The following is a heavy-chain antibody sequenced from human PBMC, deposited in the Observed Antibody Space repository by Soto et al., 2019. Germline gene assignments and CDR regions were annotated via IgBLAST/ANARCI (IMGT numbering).Heavy chain of an antibody. J-gene: IGHJ6*02. V-gene: IGHV1-18*01. CDR1: GYTFTNYG. D-gene: IGHD6-19*01. Sequence: ASVKVSCKASGYTFTNYGISWVRQAPGQGLEWMGWISTYNGHTTSAQKLQGRVTMTTDTSTKKAYMELRSLRSDDTAVYYCARDWGQQWLAYGMEVWGQGTTVNVS. CDR3: ARDWGQQWLAYGMEV. CDR2: ISTYNGHT.